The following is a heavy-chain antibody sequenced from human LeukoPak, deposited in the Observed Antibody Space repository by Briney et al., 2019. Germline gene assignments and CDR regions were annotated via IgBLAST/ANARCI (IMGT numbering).Heavy chain of an antibody. CDR2: INHSGST. J-gene: IGHJ3*02. CDR1: GGSFSGYY. CDR3: ARANQQLDAFDI. D-gene: IGHD6-13*01. Sequence: PSETLPLTCAVYGGSFSGYYWSWIRQPPGKGLEWIGEINHSGSTNYNPSLKSRVTISVDTSKNQFSLKLSSVTAADTAVYYCARANQQLDAFDIWGQGTMVTVSS. V-gene: IGHV4-34*01.